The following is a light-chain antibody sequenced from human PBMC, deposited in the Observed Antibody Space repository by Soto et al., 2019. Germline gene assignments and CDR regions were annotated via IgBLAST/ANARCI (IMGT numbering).Light chain of an antibody. CDR3: QQYDNWPWT. J-gene: IGKJ1*01. CDR2: GAS. Sequence: EIVLTQSPGTLSLSPGERATLSCRASQSVSSNYLGWYQQKPGQAPRLLIYGASSRATGIPDRFSGSGSGTEFTLTISSLQSEDFAVYHCQQYDNWPWTFGQGTKVDIK. CDR1: QSVSSNY. V-gene: IGKV3-20*01.